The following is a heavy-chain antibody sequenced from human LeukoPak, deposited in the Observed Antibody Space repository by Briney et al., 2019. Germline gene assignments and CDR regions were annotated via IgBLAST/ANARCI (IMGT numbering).Heavy chain of an antibody. CDR2: IRYDGSSK. J-gene: IGHJ4*02. D-gene: IGHD3-22*01. V-gene: IGHV3-30*02. CDR1: GFTFSSYG. CDR3: AKDADYDRSGYLDY. Sequence: GGSLRLSCAASGFTFSSYGMHWVRQAPGKGLGWVAFIRYDGSSKYYADSVKGRFTISRDNSKNTPSLQMNSLRAEDTAVYYCAKDADYDRSGYLDYWGQGTLVTVSS.